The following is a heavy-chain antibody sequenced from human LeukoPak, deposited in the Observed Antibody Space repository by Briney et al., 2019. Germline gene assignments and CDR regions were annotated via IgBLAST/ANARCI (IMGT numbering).Heavy chain of an antibody. CDR2: IYYSGNT. J-gene: IGHJ4*02. CDR1: GGSISSSSYY. CDR3: ARHRGDFWSGYWPYYFDY. V-gene: IGHV4-39*01. D-gene: IGHD3-3*01. Sequence: PSETLSLTCTVSGGSISSSSYYWGWIRQPPGKGLEWIGSIYYSGNTYYNPSLKSRVTISVGTSKNQFSLKLSSVTAADTAVYYCARHRGDFWSGYWPYYFDYWGQGTLVTVSS.